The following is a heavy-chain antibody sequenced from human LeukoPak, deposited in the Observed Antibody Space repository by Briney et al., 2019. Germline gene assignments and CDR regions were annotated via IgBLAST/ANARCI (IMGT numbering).Heavy chain of an antibody. CDR1: GFTFRNYD. D-gene: IGHD2-21*02. J-gene: IGHJ3*02. CDR2: IGTAGDT. CDR3: ARGRNCGVDCYDAFDI. Sequence: PGGSLRLSCAASGFTFRNYDMHWVRQDTGEGLEWLSAIGTAGDTYYLDSVKGRFTVSRDNAKNSLSLQMNGLRAGDTAVYYCARGRNCGVDCYDAFDIWGQGTMATVSS. V-gene: IGHV3-13*04.